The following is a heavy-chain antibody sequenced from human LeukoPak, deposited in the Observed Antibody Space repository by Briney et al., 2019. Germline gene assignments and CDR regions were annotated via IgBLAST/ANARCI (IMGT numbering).Heavy chain of an antibody. V-gene: IGHV1-8*01. CDR2: MNPNSGNT. D-gene: IGHD3-10*01. CDR1: EYTFTSYD. J-gene: IGHJ6*02. Sequence: ASVKVSCKASEYTFTSYDINWVRQATGQGLEWMGWMNPNSGNTGYAQKFQGRVTMTRNTSISTAYMELSSLRSEDTAVYYCARGPVLLWFGGYYYGMDVWGQGTTVTVSS. CDR3: ARGPVLLWFGGYYYGMDV.